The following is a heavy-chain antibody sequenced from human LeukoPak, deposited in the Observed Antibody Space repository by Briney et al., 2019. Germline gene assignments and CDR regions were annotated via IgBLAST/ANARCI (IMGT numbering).Heavy chain of an antibody. J-gene: IGHJ4*02. CDR2: ISSSGSTI. CDR1: GFTFSSYE. Sequence: PGGSLRLSCAASGFTFSSYEMNWVRQAPGKGLEWVSYISSSGSTIYYADSVKGRFTISRDNAKNSLYLQMNSLRAEDTAVYYCARGFHYYDSSGYPDYWGQGTLVTVSS. D-gene: IGHD3-22*01. CDR3: ARGFHYYDSSGYPDY. V-gene: IGHV3-48*03.